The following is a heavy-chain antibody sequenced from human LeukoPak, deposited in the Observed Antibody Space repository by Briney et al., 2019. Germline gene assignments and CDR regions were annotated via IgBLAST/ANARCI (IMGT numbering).Heavy chain of an antibody. CDR1: GYSFNTYW. J-gene: IGHJ4*02. V-gene: IGHV5-51*01. D-gene: IGHD3-22*01. CDR2: IYPGDSDT. Sequence: GESLKISCKGSGYSFNTYWIGWVRQMPGKGLEWMGIIYPGDSDTKYSPSFQGQVTISADKSISTAYLQWSSLRGSGTAMYYCARLYYNDSSGYYPFDYWGQGTLVTVSS. CDR3: ARLYYNDSSGYYPFDY.